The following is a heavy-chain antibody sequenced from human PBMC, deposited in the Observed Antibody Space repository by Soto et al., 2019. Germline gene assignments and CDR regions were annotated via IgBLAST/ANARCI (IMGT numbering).Heavy chain of an antibody. CDR1: GISVSTSDYY. J-gene: IGHJ4*02. V-gene: IGHV4-39*01. CDR2: IYYSGST. CDR3: AGFVVPASRNSDFDY. Sequence: ASETLSLTCTVSGISVSTSDYYWGWVRQPPGKGLDWIGNIYYSGSTFYNPSLRSRVTISVDTSKNQFSLKLNSVTAADTAVYFCAGFVVPASRNSDFDYWGQGTLVTVSS. D-gene: IGHD2-15*01.